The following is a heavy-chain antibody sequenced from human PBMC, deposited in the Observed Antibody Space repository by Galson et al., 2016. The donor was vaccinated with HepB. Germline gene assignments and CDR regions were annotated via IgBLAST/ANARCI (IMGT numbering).Heavy chain of an antibody. Sequence: PALVKPTQTLTLTCTFSGLSLSTSGMRVSWIRQSPGKALEWLARIDWDEDKFYSTSLKTRLTISKDISKNQVVLTMTNMDPVDTATYYCARIEGPGSYWGKGTTVTVSS. D-gene: IGHD3-10*01. CDR1: GLSLSTSGMR. CDR2: IDWDEDK. V-gene: IGHV2-70*04. CDR3: ARIEGPGSY. J-gene: IGHJ6*04.